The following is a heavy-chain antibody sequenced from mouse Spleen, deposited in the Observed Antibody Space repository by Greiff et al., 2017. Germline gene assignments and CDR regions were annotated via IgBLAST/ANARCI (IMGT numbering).Heavy chain of an antibody. V-gene: IGHV1-53*01. CDR1: GYTFTSYW. J-gene: IGHJ1*01. Sequence: VQLQQPGTELVKPGASVKLSCKASGYTFTSYWMHWVKQRPGQGLEWIGNINPSNGGTNYNEKFKSKATLTVDKSSSTAYMQLSSLTSEDSAVYYCARSPPTTGEYFDVWGAGTTVTVSS. CDR3: ARSPPTTGEYFDV. CDR2: INPSNGGT. D-gene: IGHD1-1*01.